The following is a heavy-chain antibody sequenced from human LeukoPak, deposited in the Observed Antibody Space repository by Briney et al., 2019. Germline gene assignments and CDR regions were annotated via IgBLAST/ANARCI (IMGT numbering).Heavy chain of an antibody. Sequence: GASVKVSCKASGYTFTSYYMHWVRQAPGQGLEWMGIINPSGGSTSYAQKFQGRVTMTRDTSISTAYMELSRLRSDDTAVYYCARDLSPRYGGSYSFDYWGQGTLVTVSS. V-gene: IGHV1-46*01. J-gene: IGHJ4*02. D-gene: IGHD1-26*01. CDR3: ARDLSPRYGGSYSFDY. CDR1: GYTFTSYY. CDR2: INPSGGST.